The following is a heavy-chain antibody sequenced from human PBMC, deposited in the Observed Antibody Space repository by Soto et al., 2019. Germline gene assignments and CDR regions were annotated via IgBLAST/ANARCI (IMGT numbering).Heavy chain of an antibody. Sequence: SETLSLTCTVSGGSISSGDYCWSWIRQPPGKGLEWIGYIYYSGSTYYNPSFKSRVTISVDTSKNQFSLKLSSVTAADTAVYYCARVGLEQQLVWTWFDPWGQGTLVTVSS. CDR2: IYYSGST. V-gene: IGHV4-30-4*01. CDR3: ARVGLEQQLVWTWFDP. CDR1: GGSISSGDYC. J-gene: IGHJ5*02. D-gene: IGHD6-13*01.